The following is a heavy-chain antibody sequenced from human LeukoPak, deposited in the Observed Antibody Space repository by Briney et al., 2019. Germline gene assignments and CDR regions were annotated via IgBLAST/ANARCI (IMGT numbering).Heavy chain of an antibody. Sequence: GASVKVSCKASGYTFTSYGISWVRQAPGQGLEWMGWISAYNGNTNYAQKLQGRVTMTTDTSTSTAYMEPRSLRSDDTAVYYCARSGDIVVVPAAQGYFDYWGQGTLVTVSS. V-gene: IGHV1-18*04. D-gene: IGHD2-2*01. J-gene: IGHJ4*02. CDR2: ISAYNGNT. CDR3: ARSGDIVVVPAAQGYFDY. CDR1: GYTFTSYG.